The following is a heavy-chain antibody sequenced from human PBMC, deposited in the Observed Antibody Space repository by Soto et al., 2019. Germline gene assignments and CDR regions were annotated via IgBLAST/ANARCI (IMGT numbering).Heavy chain of an antibody. CDR2: IDRNGDIV. CDR3: VRERAGTRDCAPNTFDI. CDR1: GFSFSVYY. D-gene: IGHD6-19*01. V-gene: IGHV3-11*01. J-gene: IGHJ3*02. Sequence: QVQLVETGGGLVKPGGALRLSCAASGFSFSVYYMTWIRQAPGSGLEWISSIDRNGDIVYYADSVKGRFTISRDYAKSSLYLQMDSLRDEDTAVYYCVRERAGTRDCAPNTFDIWGQGTMVTVAS.